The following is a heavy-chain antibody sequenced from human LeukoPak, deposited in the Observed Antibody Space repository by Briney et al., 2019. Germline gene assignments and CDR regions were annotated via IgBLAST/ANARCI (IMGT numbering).Heavy chain of an antibody. Sequence: TGGSLRLSCAASGFTFSSYSMNWVRQAPGKGLEWVSSISSSSSYIYYADSAKGRFTISRDNAKNSLYLQMNSLRAEDTAVYYCARAWDSYGYVDYWGQGTLVTVSS. CDR2: ISSSSSYI. CDR1: GFTFSSYS. CDR3: ARAWDSYGYVDY. D-gene: IGHD5-18*01. V-gene: IGHV3-21*01. J-gene: IGHJ4*02.